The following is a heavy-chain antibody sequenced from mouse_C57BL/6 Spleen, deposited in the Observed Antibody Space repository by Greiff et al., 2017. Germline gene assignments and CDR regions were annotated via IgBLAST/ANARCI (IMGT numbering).Heavy chain of an antibody. CDR1: GYTFTDHT. CDR2: IYPRVGST. V-gene: IGHV1-78*01. D-gene: IGHD2-4*01. Sequence: VQLLQSDAELVKPGASVKISCKVSGYTFTDHTIHWKKQRPDSGLEWIGYIYPRVGSTKYTEKFKGKCTLTTDKSSSTAYMQLDSLTSEDSAVYFCARVDYDPDWFAYWGQGTLVTVSA. J-gene: IGHJ3*01. CDR3: ARVDYDPDWFAY.